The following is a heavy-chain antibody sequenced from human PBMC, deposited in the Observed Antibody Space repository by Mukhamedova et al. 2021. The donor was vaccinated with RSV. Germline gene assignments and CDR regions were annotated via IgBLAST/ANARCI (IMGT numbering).Heavy chain of an antibody. CDR1: YA. CDR3: ARDSGGYSYGWTYFDY. V-gene: IGHV3-30-3*01. Sequence: YAMHWVRQAPGKGLEWVAVISYDGSNKYYADSVKGRFTISRDSSKNTLYLQMNSLRAEDTAVYYCARDSGGYSYGWTYFDYWGQG. D-gene: IGHD5-18*01. J-gene: IGHJ4*02. CDR2: ISYDGSNK.